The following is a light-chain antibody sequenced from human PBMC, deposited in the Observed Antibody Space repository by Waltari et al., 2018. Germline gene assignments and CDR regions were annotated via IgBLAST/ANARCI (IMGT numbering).Light chain of an antibody. CDR2: EAS. V-gene: IGKV3-20*01. Sequence: EIVLTQSPGTLSLSPGERATLSCRASQNIGRYLVWYQQKPGQAPRLLIYEASRRATGIPDRVSGSGSGTDFSRTSSRLEPEDFAVYYCQNHERLPATFGQGTKVEIK. CDR1: QNIGRY. CDR3: QNHERLPAT. J-gene: IGKJ1*01.